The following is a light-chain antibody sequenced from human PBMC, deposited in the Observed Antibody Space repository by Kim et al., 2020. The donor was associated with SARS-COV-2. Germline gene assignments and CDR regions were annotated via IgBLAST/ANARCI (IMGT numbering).Light chain of an antibody. V-gene: IGLV2-23*02. CDR3: CSYAGSSTYV. J-gene: IGLJ1*01. CDR1: SSDVGSYKL. Sequence: GQSITISCTGTSSDVGSYKLVSWYQQHPGKAPKVMIYEVSERPSGVSNRFSGSKSGNTASLTISGLQAEDEADYYCCSYAGSSTYVFGTGTKVTVL. CDR2: EVS.